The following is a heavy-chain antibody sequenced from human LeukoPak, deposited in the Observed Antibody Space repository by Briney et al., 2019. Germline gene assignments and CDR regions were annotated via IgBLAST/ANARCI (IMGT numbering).Heavy chain of an antibody. D-gene: IGHD5-24*01. Sequence: GGSLRLSCAASGFTFSSYWMSWVRQAPGKGLEWVANIKQDGSEKYYVDSVKGRYTISRDNAKNSQYLQMNSLRAEDTAVYYCARAAVEMATIDFDYWGQGTLVTVSS. CDR3: ARAAVEMATIDFDY. J-gene: IGHJ4*02. CDR1: GFTFSSYW. CDR2: IKQDGSEK. V-gene: IGHV3-7*01.